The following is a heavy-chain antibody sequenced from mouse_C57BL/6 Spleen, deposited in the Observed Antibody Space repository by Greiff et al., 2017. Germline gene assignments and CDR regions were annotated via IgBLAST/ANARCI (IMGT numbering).Heavy chain of an antibody. Sequence: QVQLQQSGAELAKPGASVKLSCKASGYTFTSYWMHWVKQRPGQGLEWIGYINPSSGYTKYNQKFKDKATLTADKSSSTAYMQLSSLTYEDSAVYYCARRITPVVARFDYWGQGTTLTVSS. V-gene: IGHV1-7*01. CDR1: GYTFTSYW. CDR3: ARRITPVVARFDY. J-gene: IGHJ2*01. D-gene: IGHD1-1*01. CDR2: INPSSGYT.